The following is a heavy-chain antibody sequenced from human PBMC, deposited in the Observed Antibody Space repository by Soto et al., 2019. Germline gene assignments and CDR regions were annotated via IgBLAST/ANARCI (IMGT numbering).Heavy chain of an antibody. Sequence: QVQLQESGPGLVKPSETLSLTCAVSGGSISGYYRSWIRQPPGKRQEWIGYIYYSGYTNYNPSLKSRVTISVDRSKNQFSLELRSVTASDTAVYYCARDSVGSGYDWGQGTLVTVSS. CDR2: IYYSGYT. D-gene: IGHD5-12*01. V-gene: IGHV4-59*01. CDR3: ARDSVGSGYD. CDR1: GGSISGYY. J-gene: IGHJ4*02.